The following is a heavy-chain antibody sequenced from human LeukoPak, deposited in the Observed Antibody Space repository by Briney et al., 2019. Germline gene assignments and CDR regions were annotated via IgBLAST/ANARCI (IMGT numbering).Heavy chain of an antibody. CDR2: INRDGSEK. Sequence: GGSLRLSCAASGFTFTYYWISWVRQSPGKGLEWVANINRDGSEKYYVDSVKGRFNISRDNAEHSLYLQMNSLRAEDTAVYYCARARDYGSGEANAFDIWGQGTIVAVSS. V-gene: IGHV3-7*05. CDR1: GFTFTYYW. J-gene: IGHJ3*02. CDR3: ARARDYGSGEANAFDI. D-gene: IGHD3-10*01.